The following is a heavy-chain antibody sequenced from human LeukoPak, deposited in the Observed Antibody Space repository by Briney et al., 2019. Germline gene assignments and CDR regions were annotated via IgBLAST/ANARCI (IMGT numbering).Heavy chain of an antibody. V-gene: IGHV3-21*01. Sequence: GGSLRLSCAASGFTFSSYSMNWVRQAPGKGLEWVSSISSSSSYIYYADSVKGRFTISRDNAKNSLYLQMNSLRAEDTAVYYCARDLACFRSGSFNWFDPWGQGTLVTVSS. CDR3: ARDLACFRSGSFNWFDP. J-gene: IGHJ5*02. D-gene: IGHD3-3*01. CDR2: ISSSSSYI. CDR1: GFTFSSYS.